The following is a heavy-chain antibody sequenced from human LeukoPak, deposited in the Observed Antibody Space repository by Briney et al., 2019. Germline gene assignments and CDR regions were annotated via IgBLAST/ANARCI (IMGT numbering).Heavy chain of an antibody. V-gene: IGHV3-74*01. D-gene: IGHD3-10*01. CDR2: IDTDGSST. J-gene: IGHJ4*02. CDR3: ARVGGSSDFDY. CDR1: GFTFSTYW. Sequence: GGSLRLSCAASGFTFSTYWMHWVRQAPGKGLVWGSRIDTDGSSTTYADSVKGRFTISRDNAKNTLYLQMNSLRAEDTAVYYCARVGGSSDFDYWGQGTLVTVSS.